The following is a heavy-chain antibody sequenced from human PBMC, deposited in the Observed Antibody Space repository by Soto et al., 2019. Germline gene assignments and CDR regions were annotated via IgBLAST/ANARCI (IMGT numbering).Heavy chain of an antibody. J-gene: IGHJ6*02. V-gene: IGHV3-15*01. Sequence: EVQLVESGGGLVKPGGSLRLSCAASGFTFSNAWMSWVRQAPGKGLEWVGRIKSKTDGGTTDYAAPVKGRFTISRDDSKNTLYLQMNSLKTEDTAVYYCTTDRLFVSLSMDVWGQGTTVTVSS. CDR2: IKSKTDGGTT. CDR1: GFTFSNAW. D-gene: IGHD2-15*01. CDR3: TTDRLFVSLSMDV.